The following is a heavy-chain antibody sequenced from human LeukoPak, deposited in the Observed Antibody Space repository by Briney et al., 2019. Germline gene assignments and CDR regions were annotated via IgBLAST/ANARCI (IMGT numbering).Heavy chain of an antibody. CDR3: AGGFDSNPDY. Sequence: SETLSLTCTVSGGSIRSYYWGWIRQAPGKGLGWLGYIFYSARTNYNPSLKSRVTISIDTSKNHFSLKLSSVTAADTAVYYCAGGFDSNPDYWGQGTLVTVSS. CDR1: GGSIRSYY. V-gene: IGHV4-59*01. J-gene: IGHJ4*02. D-gene: IGHD3-16*01. CDR2: IFYSART.